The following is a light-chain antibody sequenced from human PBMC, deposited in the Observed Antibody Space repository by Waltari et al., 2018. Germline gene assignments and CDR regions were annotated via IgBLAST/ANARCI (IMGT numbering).Light chain of an antibody. CDR1: SNNVGNQG. CDR3: SAWDSNLSAYV. V-gene: IGLV10-54*04. CDR2: RNN. J-gene: IGLJ1*01. Sequence: QAGLTQPPSVSKALRQTATLTCTGNSNNVGNQGAAWLQQHQGHPPKLLSYRNNDRPSGISERFSASRSGKTASLTITGLQPEDEADYYCSAWDSNLSAYVFGSGTKVTVL.